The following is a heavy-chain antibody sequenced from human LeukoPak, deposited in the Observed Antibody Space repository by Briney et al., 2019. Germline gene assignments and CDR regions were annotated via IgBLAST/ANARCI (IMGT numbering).Heavy chain of an antibody. Sequence: PGGSLRLSCAASGFTFSSYAMSWVRQAPGKGLEWVSAISGSGGSTYYADSVKGRFTISRDNSKNTLYLQMNSLRAEDTAVYYCAKGIHSDGQTLGDYWGQGTLVTVSS. V-gene: IGHV3-23*01. CDR1: GFTFSSYA. CDR3: AKGIHSDGQTLGDY. D-gene: IGHD5-18*01. CDR2: ISGSGGST. J-gene: IGHJ4*02.